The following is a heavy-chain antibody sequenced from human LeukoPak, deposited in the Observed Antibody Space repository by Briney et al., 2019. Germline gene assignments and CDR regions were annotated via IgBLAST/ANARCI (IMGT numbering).Heavy chain of an antibody. CDR2: INQDGSAK. J-gene: IGHJ4*02. V-gene: IGHV3-7*01. D-gene: IGHD3-10*02. CDR3: AGEPRMLAY. Sequence: GGSLRLSCAASGFTFSSILMSWVRLAPGKGLECVAMINQDGSAKYYADSVKGRFTVSRDHAKNSLFLQMNTLSDEDTAIYYCAGEPRMLAYWGQGTLVTVSS. CDR1: GFTFSSIL.